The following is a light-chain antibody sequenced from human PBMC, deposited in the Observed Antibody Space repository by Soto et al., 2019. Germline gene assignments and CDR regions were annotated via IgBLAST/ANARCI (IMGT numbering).Light chain of an antibody. CDR3: CSYAGSTTYV. CDR2: DVS. V-gene: IGLV2-23*02. J-gene: IGLJ1*01. CDR1: SREVGSYDL. Sequence: QSALTQPASVSGSPRQSITISCTGTSREVGSYDLVSWYQQHPGKAPKLIIYDVSKRPSGVSSRFSGSKSGNTASLTISGLQAEDEADYYCCSYAGSTTYVFGTGTKVTVL.